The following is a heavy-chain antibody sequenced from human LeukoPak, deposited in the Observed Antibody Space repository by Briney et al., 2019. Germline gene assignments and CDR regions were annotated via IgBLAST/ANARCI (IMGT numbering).Heavy chain of an antibody. D-gene: IGHD6-19*01. Sequence: GGSLRLSCAASGFTVSSNYMSWVRQAPGKGLEWVSVIYSGGSTYYADSVKGRFTISRDNSKNKLYLQMNSMRAEDTAVYYCARVGSSGWFFDYWGQGTLVTVSS. CDR1: GFTVSSNY. CDR3: ARVGSSGWFFDY. J-gene: IGHJ4*02. CDR2: IYSGGST. V-gene: IGHV3-53*01.